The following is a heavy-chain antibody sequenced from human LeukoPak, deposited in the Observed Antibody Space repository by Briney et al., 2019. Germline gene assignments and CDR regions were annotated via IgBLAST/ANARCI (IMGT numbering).Heavy chain of an antibody. V-gene: IGHV4-59*01. J-gene: IGHJ6*04. Sequence: PSETLSLTCTVSGGSISRYYWSWLRQPPGKGREWIGYIYYSGSTNYNPCLKSRVTISVDTSKNQFSLKLSSVTAADTAVYYCARGGYGDYYYYYGMDVWGEGTTVTVSS. CDR3: ARGGYGDYYYYYGMDV. CDR2: IYYSGST. CDR1: GGSISRYY. D-gene: IGHD4-17*01.